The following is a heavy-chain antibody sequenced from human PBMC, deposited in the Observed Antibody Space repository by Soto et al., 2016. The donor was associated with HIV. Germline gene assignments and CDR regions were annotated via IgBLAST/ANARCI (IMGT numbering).Heavy chain of an antibody. D-gene: IGHD3-10*01. Sequence: EVQLVESGGGLVQPGGSLRLSCAASGFTVSSNYMSWVRQAPGKGLEWVSVIYSGGNTYYADSVKGRFTISRDNFKNTLYLQMNSLRAEDTAVYHCARGDGSGSYYNIYYYGMDVWGQGTTVTVSS. CDR3: ARGDGSGSYYNIYYYGMDV. CDR2: IYSGGNT. J-gene: IGHJ6*02. CDR1: GFTVSSNY. V-gene: IGHV3-66*01.